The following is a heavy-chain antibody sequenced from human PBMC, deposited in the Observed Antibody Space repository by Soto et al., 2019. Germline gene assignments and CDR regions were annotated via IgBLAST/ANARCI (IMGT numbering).Heavy chain of an antibody. J-gene: IGHJ4*02. CDR3: ARGGCISTSCYAGGVYYFDY. Sequence: QVQLVQSGAEVKKPGASVKVSCKASGYTFTSYDINWVRQATGQGLEWMGWMNPNSGNTGYAQKFQGRVTMTRNTSISTAYMELSSLRSEDTAVYYCARGGCISTSCYAGGVYYFDYWGQGTLVTVSS. CDR1: GYTFTSYD. V-gene: IGHV1-8*01. CDR2: MNPNSGNT. D-gene: IGHD2-2*01.